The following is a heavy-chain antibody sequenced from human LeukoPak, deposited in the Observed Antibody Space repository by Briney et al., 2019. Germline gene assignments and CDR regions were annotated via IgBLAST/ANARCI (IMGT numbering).Heavy chain of an antibody. D-gene: IGHD2-8*01. CDR2: INPSGGGT. V-gene: IGHV1-46*02. Sequence: GDSVKVSCKASGYSLNTYYMHWVRQAHGQGLEWMAIINPSGGGTKYAQKFQGRVTMNRYTPTHTVYMELSSLITEDTAVYYCASLYLYGMDVWGQGTTVTVSS. CDR1: GYSLNTYY. CDR3: ASLYLYGMDV. J-gene: IGHJ6*02.